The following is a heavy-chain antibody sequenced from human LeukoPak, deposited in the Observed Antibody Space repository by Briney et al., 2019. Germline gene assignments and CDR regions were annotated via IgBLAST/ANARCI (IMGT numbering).Heavy chain of an antibody. D-gene: IGHD3-10*01. Sequence: GGSLRLSCAASGLNFRAYGMSWVRQAPGKGLEWVSTISGSGDSTYHADSVKGRFTISRDNSKNTLSLQMNSLRAEDTAVYFCARDYFGSGTYYPYQYYGMDVWGQGTMVTVSS. V-gene: IGHV3-23*01. J-gene: IGHJ6*02. CDR2: ISGSGDST. CDR1: GLNFRAYG. CDR3: ARDYFGSGTYYPYQYYGMDV.